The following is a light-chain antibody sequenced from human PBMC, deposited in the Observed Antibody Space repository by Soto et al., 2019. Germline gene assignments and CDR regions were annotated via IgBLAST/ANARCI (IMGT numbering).Light chain of an antibody. CDR2: GAS. Sequence: EIVLTQSPGTLSLSPCERATLSFSASQSVSSSYLAWYQQKPGQAPRLLIYGASSRATGIPDRFSGSGSGTDFTLTISRLEPEDFAVYYCQQYGTSPREFGQGTKVDIK. V-gene: IGKV3-20*01. CDR1: QSVSSSY. J-gene: IGKJ1*01. CDR3: QQYGTSPRE.